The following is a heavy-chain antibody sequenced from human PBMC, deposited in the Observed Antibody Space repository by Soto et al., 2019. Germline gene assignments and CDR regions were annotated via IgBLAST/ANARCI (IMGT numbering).Heavy chain of an antibody. V-gene: IGHV3-23*01. CDR2: ISANDVGT. Sequence: GGSLRLSCEASGFTLRNYAMTWVRQAPGKGLEWVSLISANDVGTYYAESVKTRFTISTDQSRNTVYLQMDSLRADDTAIYYCAKAKNDYNWDNRPPFDYWGQGTFVTVSS. D-gene: IGHD1-20*01. CDR3: AKAKNDYNWDNRPPFDY. CDR1: GFTLRNYA. J-gene: IGHJ4*02.